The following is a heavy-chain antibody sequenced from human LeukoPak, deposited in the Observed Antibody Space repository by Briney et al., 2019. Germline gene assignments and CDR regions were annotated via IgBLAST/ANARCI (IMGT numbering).Heavy chain of an antibody. Sequence: GGSLRLSCAASEFTFSTYWMTWVRQAPGKGLEWVADIKQDGSEKYYVDSVKGRFSISRQNAKKSLFLQMNSLRAEDTAVYYCARHRSGGSQDDAFDIWGQGTLVTVSS. CDR1: EFTFSTYW. J-gene: IGHJ3*02. D-gene: IGHD2-15*01. V-gene: IGHV3-7*01. CDR2: IKQDGSEK. CDR3: ARHRSGGSQDDAFDI.